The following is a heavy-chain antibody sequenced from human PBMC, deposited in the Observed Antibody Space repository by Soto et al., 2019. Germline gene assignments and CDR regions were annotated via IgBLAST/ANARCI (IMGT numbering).Heavy chain of an antibody. Sequence: QMQLVQSGAEVKKTGSSVTVSCKALGNTFTYRYRHWVRQAPGQALEWMGWITPFNGDVHYAQKFQERVTITRDRSINTAYMRMSGLRSEDTAMYYCASGGAGSGPFTWELPDHWGQGTLVTVSS. D-gene: IGHD1-26*01. J-gene: IGHJ4*02. CDR2: ITPFNGDV. V-gene: IGHV1-45*02. CDR1: GNTFTYRY. CDR3: ASGGAGSGPFTWELPDH.